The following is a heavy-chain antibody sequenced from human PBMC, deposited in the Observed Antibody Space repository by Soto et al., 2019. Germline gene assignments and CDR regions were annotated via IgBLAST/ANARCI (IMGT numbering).Heavy chain of an antibody. J-gene: IGHJ5*02. D-gene: IGHD1-26*01. V-gene: IGHV3-23*01. Sequence: EVQLLESGGGLVQPGGSLRLSCAASGFTFSSYAMSWVRQAPGKGLEWVSAISGSGGSTYYADSVKGRFTISRDNSKNTLYLQMNSLRAEDTAXXXXXXXSGSYYVDWFDPWGQGTLVXXXS. CDR1: GFTFSSYA. CDR3: XXXSGSYYVDWFDP. CDR2: ISGSGGST.